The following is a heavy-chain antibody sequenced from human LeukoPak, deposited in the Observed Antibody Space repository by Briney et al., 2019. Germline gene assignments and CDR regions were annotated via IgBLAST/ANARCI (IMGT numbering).Heavy chain of an antibody. D-gene: IGHD5-18*01. CDR2: IIPIFGTA. CDR3: ASLESMVTDPTRYFQH. Sequence: SVKVSCKPSPGTLSSYAISWVRQAPGPGLEWLGGIIPIFGTANYAQKFQGRVTITADDSTSTAYMELSSLRAEDTAVYYCASLESMVTDPTRYFQHWGQGTLVTVSS. CDR1: PGTLSSYA. J-gene: IGHJ1*01. V-gene: IGHV1-69*13.